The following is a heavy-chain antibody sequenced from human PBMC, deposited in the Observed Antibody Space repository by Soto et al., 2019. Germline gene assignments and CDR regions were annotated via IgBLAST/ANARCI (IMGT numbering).Heavy chain of an antibody. Sequence: QLQLQESGSGLVKPSQTLSLTCAVSGGSISSGGYSWSWIRQPPEKGLEWIGYIYHSGSTYYNPSLKSRVTISVERSKNQFSLKLSAVTAADTAGYYCARAPGCYRERGCWFDPWGQGTLVTVSS. CDR2: IYHSGST. CDR1: GGSISSGGYS. V-gene: IGHV4-30-2*01. D-gene: IGHD2-15*01. CDR3: ARAPGCYRERGCWFDP. J-gene: IGHJ5*02.